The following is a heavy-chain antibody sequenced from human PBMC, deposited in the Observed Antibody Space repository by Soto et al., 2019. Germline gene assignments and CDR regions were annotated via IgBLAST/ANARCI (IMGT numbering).Heavy chain of an antibody. CDR3: AMLGGWSGGSSGMDV. CDR1: GLIFSDYH. D-gene: IGHD6-19*01. V-gene: IGHV3-72*01. CDR2: IRRKANSYTT. Sequence: EVQLVESGGGLVQPGGSLRLSRAASGLIFSDYHMDWVRQAPGKGLEWVGRIRRKANSYTTEYAASVKGRFTISRADSKNSLYLQMNSLKSEDTAVYYCAMLGGWSGGSSGMDVWGQGTTVTVSS. J-gene: IGHJ6*02.